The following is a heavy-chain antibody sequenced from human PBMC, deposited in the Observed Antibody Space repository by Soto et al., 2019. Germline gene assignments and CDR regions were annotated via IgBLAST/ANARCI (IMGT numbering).Heavy chain of an antibody. CDR2: INPSGGRT. J-gene: IGHJ4*02. V-gene: IGHV1-46*01. D-gene: IGHD3-10*01. CDR1: GYTFTTHY. Sequence: QVQLVQSGTEVKKPGASVKVSCKASGYTFTTHYMHWVRQAPGQGLEWMGIINPSGGRTTYALKFQGSVTMSSDTSTITVYVELTSLRSEDTAIYFCARAGENYGSGTFSPPLRYYFNSWGQGTLVTVSS. CDR3: ARAGENYGSGTFSPPLRYYFNS.